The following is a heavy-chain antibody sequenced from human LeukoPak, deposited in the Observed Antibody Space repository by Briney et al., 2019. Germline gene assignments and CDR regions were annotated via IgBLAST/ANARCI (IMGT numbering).Heavy chain of an antibody. D-gene: IGHD3-10*01. CDR1: GFTFSSYS. CDR2: ISSSSSYI. Sequence: GGSLRLSCAASGFTFSSYSMNWVRQAQGKGLEWVSSISSSSSYIYYADSVKGRFTISRDNAKNSLYLQMNSLRAEDTAVYYCARDHNGSGSHYWGQGTLVTVSS. CDR3: ARDHNGSGSHY. J-gene: IGHJ4*02. V-gene: IGHV3-21*01.